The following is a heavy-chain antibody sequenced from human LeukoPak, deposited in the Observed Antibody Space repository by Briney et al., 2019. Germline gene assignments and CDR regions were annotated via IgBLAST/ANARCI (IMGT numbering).Heavy chain of an antibody. CDR2: ISSSGSHM. CDR3: ARLTFGGVIGFDY. J-gene: IGHJ4*02. D-gene: IGHD3-16*02. V-gene: IGHV3-21*01. Sequence: GGSLRLSCAASGFTVRSYSMHWVRQAPGKGLEWVSSISSSGSHMYYADSVKGRFTISRDNAKNSLYLQMNSLRAEDTAVYYCARLTFGGVIGFDYWGQGTLVTVSS. CDR1: GFTVRSYS.